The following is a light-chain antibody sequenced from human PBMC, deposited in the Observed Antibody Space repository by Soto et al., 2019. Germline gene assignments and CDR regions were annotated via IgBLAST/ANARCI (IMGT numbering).Light chain of an antibody. CDR1: QTIGSN. CDR2: DAS. V-gene: IGKV3-15*01. J-gene: IGKJ1*01. Sequence: IVMSQSAAALSVSPGERATLSCRASQTIGSNLAWYQQKPGQPPRLLIYDASTRGTDIPARFTGSGSGTDFTLTISSLQSEDFAVYYCQQYNNWPPTWTFGQGTKADIK. CDR3: QQYNNWPPTWT.